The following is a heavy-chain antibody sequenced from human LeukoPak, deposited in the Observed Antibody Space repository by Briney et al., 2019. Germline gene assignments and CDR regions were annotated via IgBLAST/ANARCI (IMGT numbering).Heavy chain of an antibody. CDR3: ARGYRNYDFWSGYFDNYYMDV. J-gene: IGHJ6*03. CDR1: GYTFTSYG. Sequence: ASVKVSCKASGYTFTSYGISWVRQAPGQGLEWMGWISAYNGNTNYGRKLQGRVTMTTDTSTSTAYMELRSLRSDDTAVYYCARGYRNYDFWSGYFDNYYMDVWGKGTTVTVSS. CDR2: ISAYNGNT. D-gene: IGHD3-3*01. V-gene: IGHV1-18*01.